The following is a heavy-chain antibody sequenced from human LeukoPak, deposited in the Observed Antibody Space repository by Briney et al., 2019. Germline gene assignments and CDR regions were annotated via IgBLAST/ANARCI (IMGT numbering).Heavy chain of an antibody. CDR1: GGSFSGYY. V-gene: IGHV4-34*01. J-gene: IGHJ4*02. CDR3: ARAYNRVSRFGELLYSIDY. CDR2: INHSGST. Sequence: SETLSLTRAVYGGSFSGYYWSWIRQPPGKGLEWIGEINHSGSTNYNPSLKSRVTISVDTSKNQFSLKLSSVTAADTAVYYCARAYNRVSRFGELLYSIDYWGQGTLVTVSS. D-gene: IGHD3-10*01.